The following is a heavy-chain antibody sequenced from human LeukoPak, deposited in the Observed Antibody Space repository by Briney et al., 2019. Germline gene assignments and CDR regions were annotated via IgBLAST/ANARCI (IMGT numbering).Heavy chain of an antibody. D-gene: IGHD3-10*01. CDR2: ISANGQAT. V-gene: IGHV3-23*01. J-gene: IGHJ4*02. CDR1: GFAFGTYA. Sequence: PGGSLRLSCAGSGFAFGTYAMSWVRQAPGMGLEWVSSISANGQATYYADSVKGRFTISRDNSKNTLYLQMNSLRAEDTAVYYCARDRGPYYYGSGSQPFDYWGQGTLVTVSS. CDR3: ARDRGPYYYGSGSQPFDY.